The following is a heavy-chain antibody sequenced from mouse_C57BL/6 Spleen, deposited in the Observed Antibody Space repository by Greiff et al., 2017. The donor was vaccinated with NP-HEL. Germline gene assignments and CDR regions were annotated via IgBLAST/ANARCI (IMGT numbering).Heavy chain of an antibody. V-gene: IGHV3-6*01. J-gene: IGHJ2*01. CDR2: ISYDGSN. CDR3: ARGPYYFDY. CDR1: GYSITSGYY. Sequence: DVQLQESGPGLVKPSQSLSLTCSVTGYSITSGYYWNWIRQFPGNKLEWMGYISYDGSNNYNPSLKNRISITRDTSKNQFFLKLNSVTTEDTATYYCARGPYYFDYWGQGTTLTVSS.